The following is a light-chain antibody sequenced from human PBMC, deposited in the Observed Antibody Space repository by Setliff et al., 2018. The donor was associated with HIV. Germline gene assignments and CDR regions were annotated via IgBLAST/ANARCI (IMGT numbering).Light chain of an antibody. CDR1: SSNIESNT. CDR3: AAWDDSLNGRYV. J-gene: IGLJ1*01. V-gene: IGLV1-44*01. Sequence: SVLTQPPSASGTPGQRVTISCSGSSSNIESNTVNWYQQLPGTAPKLLIYRNNQRPPGVPDRFSGSKSGTSASLAISGLQSEDEADYYCAAWDDSLNGRYVFGTGTKVTVL. CDR2: RNN.